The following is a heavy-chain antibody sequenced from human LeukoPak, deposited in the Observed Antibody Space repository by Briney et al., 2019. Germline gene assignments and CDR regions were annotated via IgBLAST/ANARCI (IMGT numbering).Heavy chain of an antibody. CDR2: IYTSGST. CDR3: ATTDFWSGYSPYFDY. J-gene: IGHJ4*02. CDR1: GASISSGDYY. D-gene: IGHD3-3*01. Sequence: PSETLSLTCTVSGASISSGDYYWYWIRQPAGKGLEWIGRIYTSGSTNYNPSLKSRVTISVDTSKNQFSLKLTSVTAADTAVYYCATTDFWSGYSPYFDYWGQGALVTVSS. V-gene: IGHV4-61*02.